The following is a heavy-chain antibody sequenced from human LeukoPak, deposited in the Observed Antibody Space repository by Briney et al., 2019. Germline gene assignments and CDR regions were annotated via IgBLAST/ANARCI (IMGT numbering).Heavy chain of an antibody. CDR3: ARERGEGSGLFDY. V-gene: IGHV1-69*13. CDR1: GGTFSSYA. D-gene: IGHD1-14*01. Sequence: ASVTVSCKASGGTFSSYAISWVRQAPGQGLEWMGGIIPIFGTANYAQKFQGRVTITADESTSTAYMELSSLRSEDTAVYYCARERGEGSGLFDYWGQGTLVTVSS. CDR2: IIPIFGTA. J-gene: IGHJ4*02.